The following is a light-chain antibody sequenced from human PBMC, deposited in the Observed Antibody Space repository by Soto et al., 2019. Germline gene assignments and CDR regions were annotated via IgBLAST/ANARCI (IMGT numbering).Light chain of an antibody. CDR1: DSDVGTNT. CDR3: AAWDDTLPAYV. J-gene: IGLJ1*01. Sequence: QSVLPQPPSASGTPGQRVVISCSGSDSDVGTNTVNWYQQVPGAAPKLLIYINNQRPAGVPDRFSGSKSGTSASLAINGLRSEDEADYYCAAWDDTLPAYVFGSGTKVT. CDR2: INN. V-gene: IGLV1-44*01.